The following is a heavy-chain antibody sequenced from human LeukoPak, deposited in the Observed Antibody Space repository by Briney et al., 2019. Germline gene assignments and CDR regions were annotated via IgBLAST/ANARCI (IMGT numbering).Heavy chain of an antibody. CDR3: ATIGYQY. CDR1: GFAFDTYW. J-gene: IGHJ4*02. CDR2: IKEDGSEK. Sequence: GGSVRLSCAASGFAFDTYWMNWVRQPPGKGLEYVANIKEDGSEKYYVDSVKGRFTISRDNAKNSLYLQMNSLRVEDSAVYYCATIGYQYWGQGALVTASS. V-gene: IGHV3-7*01. D-gene: IGHD3-16*02.